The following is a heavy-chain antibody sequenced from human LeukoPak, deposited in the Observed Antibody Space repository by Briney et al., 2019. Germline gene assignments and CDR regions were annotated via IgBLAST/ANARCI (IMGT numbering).Heavy chain of an antibody. Sequence: PSETLSLTCAVYGGSFSGYYWSWIRQPPGKGLEWIGYIYYSGSTNYNPSLKSRVSISVDTSKNQFSLKLSSVTAADTAVYYCARGASFDPWGQGTLVTVSS. CDR1: GGSFSGYY. V-gene: IGHV4-59*01. CDR3: ARGASFDP. CDR2: IYYSGST. D-gene: IGHD2-2*01. J-gene: IGHJ5*02.